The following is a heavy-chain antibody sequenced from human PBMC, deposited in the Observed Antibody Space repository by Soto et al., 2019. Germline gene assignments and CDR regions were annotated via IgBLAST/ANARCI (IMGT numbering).Heavy chain of an antibody. CDR2: TYYRSRWYL. CDR3: ARERSSRFDY. V-gene: IGHV6-1*01. D-gene: IGHD6-6*01. J-gene: IGHJ4*02. CDR1: GDSVSTLSAA. Sequence: TLSLTCVISGDSVSTLSAAWNWIRQSPSRGLEWLGRTYYRSRWYLDYAVSVKSRITINADTSKNHFSLQLNSVTPEDTAVYYCARERSSRFDYWGQGTPVTVSS.